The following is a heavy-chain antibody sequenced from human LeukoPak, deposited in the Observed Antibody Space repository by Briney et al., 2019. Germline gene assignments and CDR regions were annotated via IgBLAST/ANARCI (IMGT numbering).Heavy chain of an antibody. V-gene: IGHV1-69*01. D-gene: IGHD2-8*01. J-gene: IGHJ6*03. CDR3: ARSPPGLIYMDV. CDR2: FIPIFGTA. CDR1: GGTFSSYA. Sequence: ASLKVSCKASGGTFSSYAISWVRQAPGQGFEWMGGFIPIFGTANYAQNFQGRVMITADESTSTAYMELSSLRSEDTAVYYCARSPPGLIYMDVWGKGTTVSVSS.